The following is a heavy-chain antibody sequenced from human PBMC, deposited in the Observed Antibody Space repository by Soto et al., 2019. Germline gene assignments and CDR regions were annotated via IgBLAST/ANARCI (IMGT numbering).Heavy chain of an antibody. D-gene: IGHD3-22*01. CDR3: AKDYDSSGYYSQNSYYFDY. Sequence: GGSLRLSCAASGFTFSSYGMHWVRQAPGKGLEWVAVISYDGSNKYYADSVKGRFTISRDNSKNTLYLQMNSLRAEDTAVYYCAKDYDSSGYYSQNSYYFDYWGQVTLVTVSS. V-gene: IGHV3-30*18. CDR1: GFTFSSYG. CDR2: ISYDGSNK. J-gene: IGHJ4*02.